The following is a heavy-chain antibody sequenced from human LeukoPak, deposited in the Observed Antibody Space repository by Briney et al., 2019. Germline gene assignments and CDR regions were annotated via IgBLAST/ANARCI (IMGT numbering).Heavy chain of an antibody. CDR2: ISSSSSYI. CDR1: GFTFSSYS. V-gene: IGHV3-21*01. D-gene: IGHD3-10*01. Sequence: GGSLRLSCAASGFTFSSYSMNWVRQAPGKGLEWVSSISSSSSYIYYADSVKGRFTISRDNAKNSLYLQMNSLRAEDTAVHYCARLSWAGIDYWGQGTLVTVSS. J-gene: IGHJ4*02. CDR3: ARLSWAGIDY.